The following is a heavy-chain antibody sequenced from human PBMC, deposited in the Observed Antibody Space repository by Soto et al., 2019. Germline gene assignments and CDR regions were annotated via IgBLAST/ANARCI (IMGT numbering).Heavy chain of an antibody. CDR2: ITGSADKT. V-gene: IGHV3-23*01. D-gene: IGHD2-2*01. CDR3: ARDCSSSSCSVWHY. CDR1: GFSLSNYA. J-gene: IGHJ4*02. Sequence: EVQLLESGGDLVQPGGSLRLSCAASGFSLSNYAMTWVRQAPGKGLEWVSCITGSADKTYYADSVKGRFIISRDNSKNTLYLQMNSLRAEDTALYYCARDCSSSSCSVWHYWGQGTLVTVSS.